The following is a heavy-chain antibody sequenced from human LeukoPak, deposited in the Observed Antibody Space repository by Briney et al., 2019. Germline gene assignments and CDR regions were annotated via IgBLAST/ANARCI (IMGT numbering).Heavy chain of an antibody. CDR3: ARDSSGWYGFDY. J-gene: IGHJ4*02. CDR1: CGSISSYY. V-gene: IGHV4-59*08. CDR2: IYYSGST. D-gene: IGHD6-19*01. Sequence: SETLSLTCTVSCGSISSYYWSWIRQPPGKGLGWIGYIYYSGSTNYNPSLKSRVTISVDTSKNQFSLKLSSVTAADTAVYYCARDSSGWYGFDYWGQGTLVTVSS.